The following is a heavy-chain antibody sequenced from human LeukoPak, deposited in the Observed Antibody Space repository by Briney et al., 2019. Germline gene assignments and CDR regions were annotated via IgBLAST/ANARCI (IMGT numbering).Heavy chain of an antibody. D-gene: IGHD2-15*01. Sequence: SETLSLTCTVSGGSISSSSYCWGWIRQPPGKGLEWIGSIYYSGSTYYNPSLKSRVTISVDTSKNQFSLKLSSVTAADTAVYYCARRYCSGGSCYSDNWFDPWGQGTLVTVSS. CDR2: IYYSGST. V-gene: IGHV4-39*01. CDR1: GGSISSSSYC. J-gene: IGHJ5*02. CDR3: ARRYCSGGSCYSDNWFDP.